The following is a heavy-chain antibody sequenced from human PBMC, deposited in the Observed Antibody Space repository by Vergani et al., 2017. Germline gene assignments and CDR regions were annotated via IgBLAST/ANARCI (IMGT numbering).Heavy chain of an antibody. CDR3: ARSIVVVPAGLYYYYYMDV. CDR1: GGPISSYY. Sequence: QVQLQESGPGLVKPSETLSLTCTVSGGPISSYYWSWIRPRPGKGLEWIGYIYYSGSTNYNPSLKSRVTISVDTSTNQFSLKLSAVTAADKAVYYCARSIVVVPAGLYYYYYMDVWGKGTTVTVSS. J-gene: IGHJ6*03. CDR2: IYYSGST. V-gene: IGHV4-59*01. D-gene: IGHD2-2*01.